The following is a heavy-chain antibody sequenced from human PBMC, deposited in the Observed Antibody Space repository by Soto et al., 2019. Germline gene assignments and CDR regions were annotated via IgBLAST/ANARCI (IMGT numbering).Heavy chain of an antibody. Sequence: SETLSLTCTVSGGSISSYCWSWIRQPPGKGLEWIGYINYNGNTNYNPSLKSRVTISADTSKNQFSLKLSSVTAADTAVYYCARGIRYSSSSGNFYYYMDVWGKGTTVTVSS. CDR3: ARGIRYSSSSGNFYYYMDV. V-gene: IGHV4-59*08. J-gene: IGHJ6*03. CDR1: GGSISSYC. D-gene: IGHD6-6*01. CDR2: INYNGNT.